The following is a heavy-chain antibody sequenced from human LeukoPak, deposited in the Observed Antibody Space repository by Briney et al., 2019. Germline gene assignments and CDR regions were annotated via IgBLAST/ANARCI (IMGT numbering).Heavy chain of an antibody. J-gene: IGHJ5*02. Sequence: GESLKISCKGPEYDFANYWIGWVRQMPGRGLEWMGIVYPAGSIIHYSPSFQGQVTISVDGSVSTAYLQWTSLKASDSAMYFCARRRYFDTYLDPWGQGTLVTVSS. D-gene: IGHD2/OR15-2a*01. V-gene: IGHV5-51*01. CDR3: ARRRYFDTYLDP. CDR1: EYDFANYW. CDR2: VYPAGSII.